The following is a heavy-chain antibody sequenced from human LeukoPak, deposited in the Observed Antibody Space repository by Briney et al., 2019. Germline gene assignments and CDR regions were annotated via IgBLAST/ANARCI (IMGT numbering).Heavy chain of an antibody. J-gene: IGHJ4*02. D-gene: IGHD3-10*01. CDR3: ARGTMVRGVPSVLDY. Sequence: PGGSLRLSCAASGFTFSSYRMYWVRQAPGKGLVWVSRINSDGSSTTYADSVKGRFTISRDNAKNSLYLQMNSLRAEDTAVYYCARGTMVRGVPSVLDYWGQGTLVTVSS. V-gene: IGHV3-74*01. CDR1: GFTFSSYR. CDR2: INSDGSST.